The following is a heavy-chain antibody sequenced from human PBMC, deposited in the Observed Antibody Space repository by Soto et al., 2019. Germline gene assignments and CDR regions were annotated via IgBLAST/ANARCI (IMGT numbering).Heavy chain of an antibody. V-gene: IGHV3-48*01. J-gene: IGHJ4*02. CDR2: ISSSSSTI. Sequence: GGSMRLSCAASGFTFCSYSMNWVRQAPGKGLEWVSYISSSSSTIYYADSVKGRFTISRDNAKNSLYLQMNSLRAEDTAVYYCARDHYSTSHSFDYWGQGTLVTLSS. D-gene: IGHD4-4*01. CDR1: GFTFCSYS. CDR3: ARDHYSTSHSFDY.